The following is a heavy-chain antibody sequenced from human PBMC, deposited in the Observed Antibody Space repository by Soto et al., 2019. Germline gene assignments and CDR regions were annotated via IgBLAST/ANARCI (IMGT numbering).Heavy chain of an antibody. CDR1: GGSISSFY. V-gene: IGHV4-59*08. D-gene: IGHD6-19*01. Sequence: SETLSLTCTVSGGSISSFYWSWIRQPPGKGLEWIGNIYYSGTTKYNPSLKSRVTISVDTSQNQIFLNLTSVTAADTAIFYCARHTSLPVRGTGFDFWGPGILVTVSS. J-gene: IGHJ4*02. CDR3: ARHTSLPVRGTGFDF. CDR2: IYYSGTT.